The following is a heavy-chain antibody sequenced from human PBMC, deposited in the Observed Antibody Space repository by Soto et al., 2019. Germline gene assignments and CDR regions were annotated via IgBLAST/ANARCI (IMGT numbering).Heavy chain of an antibody. CDR3: ARDSYDFWSGYYPYYYMDV. V-gene: IGHV4-59*01. J-gene: IGHJ6*03. CDR1: GGSISSYY. Sequence: SETLSLTCTVSGGSISSYYWSWIRQPPGKGLEWIGYIYYSGSTNYNPSLKSRVTISVDTSKNQFSLKLSSVTAADTAVYYCARDSYDFWSGYYPYYYMDVWGKGTTVTVSS. D-gene: IGHD3-3*01. CDR2: IYYSGST.